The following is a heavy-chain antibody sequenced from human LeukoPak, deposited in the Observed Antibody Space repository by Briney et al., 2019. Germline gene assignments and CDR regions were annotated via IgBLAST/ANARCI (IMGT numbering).Heavy chain of an antibody. D-gene: IGHD3-22*01. CDR3: AKDVKEYDSSGCYYEY. CDR2: INGDGGST. J-gene: IGHJ4*02. CDR1: GFTFDDYA. V-gene: IGHV3-43*02. Sequence: PGGSLRLSCAASGFTFDDYAMHWVRQAPGKGLEWVSLINGDGGSTYYADSVKGRFTISRDNSKNSLYLQMNSLRTEDTALYYCAKDVKEYDSSGCYYEYWGQGTLVTVSS.